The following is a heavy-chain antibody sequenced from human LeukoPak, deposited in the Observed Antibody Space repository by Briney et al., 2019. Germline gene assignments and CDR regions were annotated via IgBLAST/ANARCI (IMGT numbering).Heavy chain of an antibody. J-gene: IGHJ6*03. CDR3: ARDDDSRYYYYYMDV. Sequence: GGSLRLSCAASGFTFSRYTINWVRQAPGKGLGWVSSISSSSSYIYYADSVKGRFTISRDNAKNSLYLQMNSLRAEDTAVYYCARDDDSRYYYYYMDVWGKGTTVTVSS. V-gene: IGHV3-21*01. CDR1: GFTFSRYT. D-gene: IGHD2-21*02. CDR2: ISSSSSYI.